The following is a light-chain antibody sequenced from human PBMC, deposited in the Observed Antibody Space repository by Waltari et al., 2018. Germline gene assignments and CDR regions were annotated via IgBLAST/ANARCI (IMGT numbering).Light chain of an antibody. Sequence: DIQMTQSPSTLSASVGDRITVTCRASQSVSGWLACYQQKPGKAPNLLIYKASTLESGVPSRFSGSGSETEFTLTISSLQPDDFATYYCQEYSTYSRTFGQGTKVEIK. CDR1: QSVSGW. CDR3: QEYSTYSRT. J-gene: IGKJ1*01. V-gene: IGKV1-5*03. CDR2: KAS.